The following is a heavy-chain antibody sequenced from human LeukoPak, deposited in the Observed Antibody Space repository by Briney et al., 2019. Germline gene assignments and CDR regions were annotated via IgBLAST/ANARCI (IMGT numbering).Heavy chain of an antibody. D-gene: IGHD3-3*01. J-gene: IGHJ6*03. CDR2: IYYSGST. Sequence: PSETLSLTCTVSGGSISSYYLSWLRQPPGKGLEWIGYIYYSGSTNYNPSLKSRVTISVDTSKNQFSLKLSSVTAADTAVYYCARYVNYDFCSGYPNYYYYYMDVCSKGTTVTVSS. CDR1: GGSISSYY. V-gene: IGHV4-59*01. CDR3: ARYVNYDFCSGYPNYYYYYMDV.